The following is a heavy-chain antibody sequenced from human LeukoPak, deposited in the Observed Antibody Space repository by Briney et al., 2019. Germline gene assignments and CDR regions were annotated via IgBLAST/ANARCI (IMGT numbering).Heavy chain of an antibody. CDR3: ARDQRCSRYDGGCDQWYFDL. Sequence: PSETLSLTCTFSGGSISGYYWSWLRQPPGKGLEWIGYIYHTGFTDYNPSLRSRLTIPIDTSRNQFSLKLTSATAADTAVYYCARDQRCSRYDGGCDQWYFDLWGRGTLVTVSS. CDR1: GGSISGYY. J-gene: IGHJ2*01. V-gene: IGHV4-59*01. D-gene: IGHD5-12*01. CDR2: IYHTGFT.